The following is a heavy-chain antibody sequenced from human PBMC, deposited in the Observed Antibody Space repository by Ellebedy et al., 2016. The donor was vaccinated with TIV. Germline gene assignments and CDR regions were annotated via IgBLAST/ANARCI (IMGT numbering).Heavy chain of an antibody. V-gene: IGHV5-10-1*01. J-gene: IGHJ4*02. CDR3: ARQPRGHYGGNPGLFDY. Sequence: GESLKISCKGSGYSFTSYWISWVRQMPGKGLEWMGRIDPSDSYTNYSPSFQGHVTISADKSISTAYLQWSSLKASDTAMYYCARQPRGHYGGNPGLFDYWGQGTLVTVSS. D-gene: IGHD4-23*01. CDR1: GYSFTSYW. CDR2: IDPSDSYT.